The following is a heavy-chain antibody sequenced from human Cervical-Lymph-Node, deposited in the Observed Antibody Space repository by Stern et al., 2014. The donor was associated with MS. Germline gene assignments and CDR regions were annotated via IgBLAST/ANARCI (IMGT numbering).Heavy chain of an antibody. CDR2: IKSKKDGETT. J-gene: IGHJ4*02. Sequence: EVQLVQSGGDLVKPGGSLRLSCVASGFPFNTAWMSWVRQVPGRGLEWVGRIKSKKDGETTDYAAPGIGRFTISRDDSKNTLYLQMNSLKTEDTALYYCARGGGVNDYWGQGTLVAVSS. CDR3: ARGGGVNDY. V-gene: IGHV3-15*01. D-gene: IGHD4-23*01. CDR1: GFPFNTAW.